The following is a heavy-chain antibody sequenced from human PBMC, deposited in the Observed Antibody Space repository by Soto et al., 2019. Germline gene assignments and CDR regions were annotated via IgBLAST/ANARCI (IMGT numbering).Heavy chain of an antibody. D-gene: IGHD1-26*01. CDR1: GFIFRNFG. CDR2: ISGDGNDK. J-gene: IGHJ4*02. V-gene: IGHV3-30*03. Sequence: QVQLVESGGGVVQPGRSLRLSCAASGFIFRNFGMHWVRRAPGKGLEWVATISGDGNDKYYPDSMKGRFTISRDNFNNRLYLQLNSLRPEDTAVYHCIQGASTAHQPLDSWGQGVLVIVSS. CDR3: IQGASTAHQPLDS.